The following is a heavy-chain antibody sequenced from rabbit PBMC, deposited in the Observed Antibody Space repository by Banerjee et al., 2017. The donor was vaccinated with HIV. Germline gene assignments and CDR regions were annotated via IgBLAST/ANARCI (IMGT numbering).Heavy chain of an antibody. CDR1: GFTLSSSYW. J-gene: IGHJ4*01. V-gene: IGHV1S40*01. Sequence: QSLEESGGDLVKPGASLTLTCKASGFTLSSSYWIYWVRQAPGKGLEWIGCINTGDGSTYYASWAKGRFTISKTSSTTVTLQMTSLTAADTATYFCARGWITMTMNLWGPGTLVTVS. CDR3: ARGWITMTMNL. CDR2: INTGDGST. D-gene: IGHD2-1*01.